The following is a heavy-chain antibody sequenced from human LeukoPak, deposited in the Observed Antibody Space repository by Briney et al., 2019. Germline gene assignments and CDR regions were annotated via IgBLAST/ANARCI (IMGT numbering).Heavy chain of an antibody. D-gene: IGHD6-25*01. CDR2: INHSGST. CDR3: ARRGTYSSGFRWFDP. J-gene: IGHJ5*02. Sequence: GSLRLSCAASGFTFSSYAMSWVRQAPGKGLEWIGEINHSGSTNYNPSLKSRVTISVDTSKNQFSLKLSSVTAADTAVYYCARRGTYSSGFRWFDPWGQGTLVTVSS. V-gene: IGHV4-34*01. CDR1: GFTFSSYA.